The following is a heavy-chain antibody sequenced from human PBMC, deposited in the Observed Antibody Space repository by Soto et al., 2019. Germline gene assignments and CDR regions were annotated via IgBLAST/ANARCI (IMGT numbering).Heavy chain of an antibody. Sequence: PSETLSLTCTVSGGSISSYYWSWIRQPPGKGLEWIGYIYYSGSTNYNPSLKSRVTISVDTSKNQFSLKLSSVTAADTAVYYCAGALFNWFDPCGQGTLVTVS. V-gene: IGHV4-59*01. J-gene: IGHJ5*02. CDR2: IYYSGST. CDR3: AGALFNWFDP. CDR1: GGSISSYY.